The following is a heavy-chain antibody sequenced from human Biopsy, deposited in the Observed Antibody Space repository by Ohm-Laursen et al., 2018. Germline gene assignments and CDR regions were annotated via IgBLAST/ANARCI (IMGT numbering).Heavy chain of an antibody. J-gene: IGHJ4*02. D-gene: IGHD3-10*01. Sequence: SLRLSCSASGFTFSTYEMNWVRQAPGKGLEWLSYISGSGTTIFYADSVKGRFTVSRDNAKNSLYLQMNSLTVEDTAVYYCARDGAGSYHDYWGQGTLVTVSS. CDR1: GFTFSTYE. CDR3: ARDGAGSYHDY. CDR2: ISGSGTTI. V-gene: IGHV3-48*03.